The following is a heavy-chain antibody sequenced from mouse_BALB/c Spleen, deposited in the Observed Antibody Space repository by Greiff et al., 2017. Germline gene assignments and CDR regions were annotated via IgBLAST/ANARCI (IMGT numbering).Heavy chain of an antibody. J-gene: IGHJ2*01. CDR1: GFAFSSYD. CDR2: ISSGGGST. Sequence: EVQGVESGGGLVKPGGSLKLSCAASGFAFSSYDMSWVRQTPEKRLEWVAYISSGGGSTYYPDTVKGRFTISRDNAKNTLYLQMSSLKSEDTAMYYCARHVEYGRPSLSYWGEGTTLTDSS. CDR3: ARHVEYGRPSLSY. D-gene: IGHD1-1*01. V-gene: IGHV5-12-1*01.